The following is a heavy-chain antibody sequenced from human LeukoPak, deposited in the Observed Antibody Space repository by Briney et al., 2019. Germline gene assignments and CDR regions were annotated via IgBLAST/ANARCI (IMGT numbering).Heavy chain of an antibody. CDR3: ARDPDCTNGVCYYYYYYMDV. V-gene: IGHV1-2*02. D-gene: IGHD2-8*01. Sequence: ASVKVSCKASGYTFTGYYMHWVRQAPGQGLEWMGWINPNSGGTNYAQKFQGRVTMTRDTSISTAYMELSRLRSDDTAVYYCARDPDCTNGVCYYYYYYMDVWGKGTTVTVSS. CDR2: INPNSGGT. CDR1: GYTFTGYY. J-gene: IGHJ6*03.